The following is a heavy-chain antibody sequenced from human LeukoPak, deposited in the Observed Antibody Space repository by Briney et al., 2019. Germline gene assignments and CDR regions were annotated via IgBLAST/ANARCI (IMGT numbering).Heavy chain of an antibody. CDR2: ISWNSGSI. Sequence: GGSLRLSCAASGFTFDDYAMHWVRQAPGKGLEWVSGISWNSGSIGYADSVKGRFTISRDNSKNTLYLQMNSLRAEDTAVYYCAKGGRIMITFGGGNFDYWGQGTLVTVSS. CDR1: GFTFDDYA. D-gene: IGHD3-16*01. V-gene: IGHV3-9*01. CDR3: AKGGRIMITFGGGNFDY. J-gene: IGHJ4*02.